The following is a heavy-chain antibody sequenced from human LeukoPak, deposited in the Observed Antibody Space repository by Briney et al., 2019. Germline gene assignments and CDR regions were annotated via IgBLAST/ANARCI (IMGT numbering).Heavy chain of an antibody. D-gene: IGHD3-10*01. CDR3: ASGGLVINFDF. V-gene: IGHV3-30*04. J-gene: IGHJ4*02. CDR1: GFTFSRYS. CDR2: ISNDGSNE. Sequence: GGSLRLSCAVSGFTFSRYSMHWVRQAPGKGLEWVAVISNDGSNEDYGDSVKGRFTISRDNSKNTLFLQMNSLRAEDTAVYYCASGGLVINFDFWGQGTLVTVSS.